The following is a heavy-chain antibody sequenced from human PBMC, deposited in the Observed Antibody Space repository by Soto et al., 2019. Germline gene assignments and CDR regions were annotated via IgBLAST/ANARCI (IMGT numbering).Heavy chain of an antibody. CDR2: IYYSEST. V-gene: IGHV4-30-4*01. D-gene: IGHD6-6*01. J-gene: IGHJ6*02. CDR1: GGSISSGDYY. Sequence: SENLSLTCTVSGGSISSGDYYWSWMRQPPRKGLERIGYIYYSESTYYNPSLKSRGTISVDASKKKFSRKLSSVTAAETAVYYCARVDASIAARIKYGMDVWGQRTTVTVSS. CDR3: ARVDASIAARIKYGMDV.